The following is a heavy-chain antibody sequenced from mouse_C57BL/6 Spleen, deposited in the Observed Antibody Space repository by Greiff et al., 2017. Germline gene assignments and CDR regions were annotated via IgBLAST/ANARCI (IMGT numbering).Heavy chain of an antibody. J-gene: IGHJ3*01. CDR3: ASFYYGSSTGFAY. Sequence: EVQLVESGGGLVKPGGSLKLSCAASGFPFSSYAMSWVRQTPEKRLEWVATISDGGSYTYYPDNVKGRFTISRDNAKNNLYLQMSHLKSEDTAMYYCASFYYGSSTGFAYWGQGTLVTVST. CDR2: ISDGGSYT. D-gene: IGHD1-1*01. V-gene: IGHV5-4*01. CDR1: GFPFSSYA.